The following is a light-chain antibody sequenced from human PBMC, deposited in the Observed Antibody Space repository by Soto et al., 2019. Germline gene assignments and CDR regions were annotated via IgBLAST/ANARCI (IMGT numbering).Light chain of an antibody. V-gene: IGLV2-14*01. J-gene: IGLJ3*02. Sequence: QSALTQPASVSGSPGQSVTISCTGTSSDVGFYNYVSWYQQYPGKAPKVVIYEVSNRPSGVSNRFSGSKSGNTASLSISGLQAEDEADYYCNSYTTSSTWVFGGGTKLTVL. CDR2: EVS. CDR1: SSDVGFYNY. CDR3: NSYTTSSTWV.